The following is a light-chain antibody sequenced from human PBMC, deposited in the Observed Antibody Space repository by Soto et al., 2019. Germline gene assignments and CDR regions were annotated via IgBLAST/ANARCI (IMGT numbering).Light chain of an antibody. CDR1: SSDVGGFNY. CDR2: EVT. V-gene: IGLV2-14*01. J-gene: IGLJ2*01. CDR3: SSYTSVSTWL. Sequence: QSALTQPPSASGSPGQSVTISCSGTSSDVGGFNYVSWYQQHPGRAPKVLIYEVTNRPSGVPNRFSGSKSGNTASLTISGLQAEDEADYYCSSYTSVSTWLFGGGTQLTVL.